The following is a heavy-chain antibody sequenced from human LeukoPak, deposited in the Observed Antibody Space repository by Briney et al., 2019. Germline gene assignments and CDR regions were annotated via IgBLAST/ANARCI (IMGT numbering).Heavy chain of an antibody. CDR1: GGSLSSYY. J-gene: IGHJ5*02. V-gene: IGHV4-59*01. Sequence: SETLSLTCTVSGGSLSSYYWSWIRQPPGKGLEWVVHIYYIGSTNYNPSLKSRVTISVDTSKSKFYLTLSSVTAADTAVYYCAICHFDWSNWFDPCGERALVSVSS. CDR3: AICHFDWSNWFDP. D-gene: IGHD3-9*01. CDR2: IYYIGST.